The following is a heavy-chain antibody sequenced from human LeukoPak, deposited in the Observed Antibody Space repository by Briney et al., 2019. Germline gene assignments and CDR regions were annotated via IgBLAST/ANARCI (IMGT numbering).Heavy chain of an antibody. CDR2: IYSGGRT. CDR1: GFTVSSNY. Sequence: PGGSLRLSCAASGFTVSSNYMSWVRQAPGKGLEWVSVIYSGGRTYYADSVKGRFTISRDNSKNTLYLQMNSLRAEDTAVYYCARVWYGSGSLYYYYYYMSVWGKGTTVTISS. J-gene: IGHJ6*03. D-gene: IGHD3-10*01. V-gene: IGHV3-66*01. CDR3: ARVWYGSGSLYYYYYYMSV.